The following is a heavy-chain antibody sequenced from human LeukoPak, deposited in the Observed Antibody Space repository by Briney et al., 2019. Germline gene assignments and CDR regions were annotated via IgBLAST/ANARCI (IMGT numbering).Heavy chain of an antibody. CDR2: IWYDGRNH. V-gene: IGHV3-33*01. J-gene: IGHJ4*02. CDR3: AGGGYDYGEGDY. CDR1: GFIFSNYG. D-gene: IGHD4-17*01. Sequence: PGGCLRLSCAASGFIFSNYGMHWVRQAPGKGLEWVALIWYDGRNHYYVDSVKGRFTISRDNSKNTLYLQMNSLTAEDTAVYYCAGGGYDYGEGDYWGQGTLVTVSS.